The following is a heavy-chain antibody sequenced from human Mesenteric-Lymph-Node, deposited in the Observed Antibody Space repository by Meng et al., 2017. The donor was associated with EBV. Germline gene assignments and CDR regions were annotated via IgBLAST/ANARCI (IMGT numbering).Heavy chain of an antibody. V-gene: IGHV3-33*08. J-gene: IGHJ5*02. CDR2: MWFDGSNK. Sequence: QGERVGSGGGGGQPGTSLGLSCAASGFTFSSYGIHWVRQAPGKGLEWVAVMWFDGSNKNYADSVKGRFTISRDNSKNTLYLQMNSLRVEDTAVYYCAREKESSSTHNPNNWFDPWGQGTLVTVSS. CDR3: AREKESSSTHNPNNWFDP. D-gene: IGHD6-6*01. CDR1: GFTFSSYG.